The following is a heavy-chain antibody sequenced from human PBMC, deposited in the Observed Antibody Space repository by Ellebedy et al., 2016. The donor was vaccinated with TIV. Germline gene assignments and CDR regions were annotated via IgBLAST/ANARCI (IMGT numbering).Heavy chain of an antibody. CDR1: GFTFDDYA. Sequence: PGGSLRLSCAASGFTFDDYAMHWVRQAPGKGLEGVSGISWNSGSIGYADSVKGRFTISRDNAKNSLYLQMNSLRAEDTALYYCAKDMGSAVAGSWVLYYGMDVWGQGTTVTVSS. V-gene: IGHV3-9*01. J-gene: IGHJ6*02. CDR3: AKDMGSAVAGSWVLYYGMDV. D-gene: IGHD6-19*01. CDR2: ISWNSGSI.